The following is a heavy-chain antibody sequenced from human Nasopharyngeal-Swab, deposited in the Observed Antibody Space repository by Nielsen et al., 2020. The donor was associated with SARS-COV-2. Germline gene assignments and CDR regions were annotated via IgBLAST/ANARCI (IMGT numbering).Heavy chain of an antibody. CDR3: ARARDLPYYYYGMDV. CDR1: GFTFTNHY. CDR2: IHYSGST. V-gene: IGHV4-59*11. J-gene: IGHJ6*02. Sequence: GPLRLSCAASGFTFTNHYITWIRQPPGKGLEWIGYIHYSGSTNYNPSPKSPVTISVDTSKNPFSLKLSSVTAADTAVYYCARARDLPYYYYGMDVWGQGTTVTVSS. D-gene: IGHD3/OR15-3a*01.